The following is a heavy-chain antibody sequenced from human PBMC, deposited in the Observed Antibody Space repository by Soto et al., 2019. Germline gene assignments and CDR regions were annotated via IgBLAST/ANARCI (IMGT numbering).Heavy chain of an antibody. J-gene: IGHJ6*02. D-gene: IGHD3-22*01. Sequence: SETLSLTCTVSGGSITGGSISTTTYYWGWMRPPPGKGLEWIASFFIGGNTYYNPSLKSRVTTSVDRSKNQFSLKLSSVTAADTAVYYCAGSGYYHNSGMDVWGQGTTVTVSS. CDR1: GGSITGGSISTTTYY. CDR2: FFIGGNT. CDR3: AGSGYYHNSGMDV. V-gene: IGHV4-39*07.